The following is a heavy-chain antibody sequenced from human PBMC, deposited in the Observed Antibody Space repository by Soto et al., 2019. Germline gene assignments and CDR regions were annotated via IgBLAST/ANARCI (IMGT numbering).Heavy chain of an antibody. V-gene: IGHV4-59*08. CDR2: IYYSGST. CDR1: GGSISSYY. J-gene: IGHJ4*02. Sequence: QVQLQESGPGLVKPSETLSLTCTVSGGSISSYYWSWIRQPPGKGLEWIGYIYYSGSTNYNPSLKSRVTISVDTPKTQFSLQLSSVTAADKAVYYCARRYGYSFDYWGQGTLVTVSS. D-gene: IGHD1-1*01. CDR3: ARRYGYSFDY.